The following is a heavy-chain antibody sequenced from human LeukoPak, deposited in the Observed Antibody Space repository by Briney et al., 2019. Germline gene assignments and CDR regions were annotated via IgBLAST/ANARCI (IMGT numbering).Heavy chain of an antibody. Sequence: PGGSLRLSCAASGFTFSSYAMSWVRQAPGKGLEWVSAISGGGGTTVYADSVKGRFTISRDNSKNTLFLQMSSLRAEDTAIYYCAKRYSQGTFDYWGQGTLVTVSS. CDR2: ISGGGGTT. D-gene: IGHD5-18*01. V-gene: IGHV3-23*01. CDR3: AKRYSQGTFDY. CDR1: GFTFSSYA. J-gene: IGHJ4*02.